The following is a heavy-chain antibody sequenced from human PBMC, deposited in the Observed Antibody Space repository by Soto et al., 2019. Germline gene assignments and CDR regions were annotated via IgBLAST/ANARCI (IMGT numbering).Heavy chain of an antibody. D-gene: IGHD3-10*01. CDR3: ARRSTYYYGSGSYWYFDL. Sequence: SETLSLTCAVSGGSISSSNWWSWVRQPPGKGLEWIGEIYHSGSTNYNPSLKSRVTISVDKSKNQIYLKLSSVTAADPAFYCCARRSTYYYGSGSYWYFDLLGRGTLVTVSS. V-gene: IGHV4-4*01. J-gene: IGHJ2*01. CDR2: IYHSGST. CDR1: GGSISSSNW.